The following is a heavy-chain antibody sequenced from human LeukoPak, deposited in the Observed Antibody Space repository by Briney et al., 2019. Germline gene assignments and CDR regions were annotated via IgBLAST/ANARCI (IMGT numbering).Heavy chain of an antibody. Sequence: GGSLRLSCVVAELTFSNYGMIWVRQAPGTGLEWVSGISGSGSSTYYADSVKGRFTISRDNSKNTLYLQMNSLIAEDTAVYYCATDSSSSMWRAFVIWGQGTMVTVSS. CDR1: ELTFSNYG. D-gene: IGHD6-6*01. CDR3: ATDSSSSMWRAFVI. V-gene: IGHV3-23*01. J-gene: IGHJ3*02. CDR2: ISGSGSST.